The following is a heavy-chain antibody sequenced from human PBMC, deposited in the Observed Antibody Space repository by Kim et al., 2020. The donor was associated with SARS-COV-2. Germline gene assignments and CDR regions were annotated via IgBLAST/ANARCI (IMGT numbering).Heavy chain of an antibody. CDR3: ARLGPYYDILTGPRYGMDV. V-gene: IGHV3-21*01. CDR1: GFTFSSYS. Sequence: GGSLRLSCAASGFTFSSYSMNWVRQAPGKGLEWVSSISSSSSYIYYADSVKGRFTISRDNAKNSLYLQMNSLRAEDTAVYYFARLGPYYDILTGPRYGMDVWGHGTTVTVSS. D-gene: IGHD3-9*01. CDR2: ISSSSSYI. J-gene: IGHJ6*02.